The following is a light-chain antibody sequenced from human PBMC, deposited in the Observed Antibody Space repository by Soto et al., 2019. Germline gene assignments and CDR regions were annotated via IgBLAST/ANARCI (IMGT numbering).Light chain of an antibody. CDR3: QHYNSYSEA. Sequence: DIQMTQSPSSVYASVGDRVTITCRASQYIDNWVAWYQQKPGKAPELLISDASNLQSGVPSRFSGSQSGTEFTLTISSLQPDDFATYYCQHYNSYSEAFGQGTKVDI. V-gene: IGKV1D-16*01. CDR1: QYIDNW. J-gene: IGKJ1*01. CDR2: DAS.